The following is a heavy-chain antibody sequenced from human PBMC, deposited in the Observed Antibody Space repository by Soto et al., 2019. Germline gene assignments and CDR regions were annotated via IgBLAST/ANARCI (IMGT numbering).Heavy chain of an antibody. CDR3: ARGVTTVTTFDY. D-gene: IGHD4-17*01. Sequence: SETLSRTCAVSGGSISSGGYSCKWIRQPPGKGLEWIGYIYHSGSTYYNPSLKSRVTISVDRSKNQFSLKLSSVTAADTAVYYCARGVTTVTTFDYWGQGTLVTVSS. J-gene: IGHJ4*02. V-gene: IGHV4-30-2*01. CDR1: GGSISSGGYS. CDR2: IYHSGST.